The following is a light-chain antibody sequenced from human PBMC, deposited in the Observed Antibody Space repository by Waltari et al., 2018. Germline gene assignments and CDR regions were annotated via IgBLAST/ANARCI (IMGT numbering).Light chain of an antibody. CDR1: QSLLHFSNNEFY. J-gene: IGKJ2*02. Sequence: DIVKTQSPDYLAVSLGERDTNHRKSSQSLLHFSNNEFYFAWYQQKPGQSPKLLVHWASTRESGVPDRFSGSGSGREFTLTISSLQAEDVAVYYCQQYYSIPCTFGQGTRLEIK. V-gene: IGKV4-1*01. CDR2: WAS. CDR3: QQYYSIPCT.